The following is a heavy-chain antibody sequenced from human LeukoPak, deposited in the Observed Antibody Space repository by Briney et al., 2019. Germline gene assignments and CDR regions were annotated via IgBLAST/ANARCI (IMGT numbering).Heavy chain of an antibody. CDR2: IYYSGST. CDR1: GGSISSGDYY. D-gene: IGHD5-24*01. CDR3: ASASPDGYMEYAFDI. J-gene: IGHJ3*02. Sequence: SQTLSLTCTVSGGSISSGDYYWSWIRQPPGKGLEWIGYIYYSGSTYYNPSLKSRVTISVDTSKNQFTLKLSSVTAADTAVYYCASASPDGYMEYAFDIWGQGTMVTVSS. V-gene: IGHV4-30-4*01.